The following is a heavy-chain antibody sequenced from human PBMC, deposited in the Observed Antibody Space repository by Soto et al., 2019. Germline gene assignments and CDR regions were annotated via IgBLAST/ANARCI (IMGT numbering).Heavy chain of an antibody. CDR2: IDPSRSYI. V-gene: IGHV5-10-1*01. J-gene: IGHJ6*02. Sequence: PGESLKISCKGSGYSFTSYWISWVRQLPGKGLEWMGVIDPSRSYINYSPSMEGHIIISADKSISTAYLQWSSLQASDTAVYYCARRPIVVGADGTGLDVWGQGTTVTVSS. D-gene: IGHD2-15*01. CDR1: GYSFTSYW. CDR3: ARRPIVVGADGTGLDV.